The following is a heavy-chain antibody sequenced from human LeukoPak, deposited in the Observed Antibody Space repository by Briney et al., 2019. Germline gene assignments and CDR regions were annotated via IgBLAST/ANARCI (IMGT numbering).Heavy chain of an antibody. Sequence: SGGSLRLSCAASGFTFSSYSMNWVRQAPGKGLEWVSSISSSSSYIYYADSVKGRFTISRDNAKNSLYLQMNSLRAEDTAVYYCARGVVVPAAYFDYWGQGTLVTVSS. D-gene: IGHD2-2*01. CDR3: ARGVVVPAAYFDY. CDR2: ISSSSSYI. CDR1: GFTFSSYS. V-gene: IGHV3-21*01. J-gene: IGHJ4*02.